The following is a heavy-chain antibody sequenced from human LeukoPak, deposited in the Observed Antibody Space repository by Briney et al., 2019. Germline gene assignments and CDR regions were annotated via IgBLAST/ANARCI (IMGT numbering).Heavy chain of an antibody. J-gene: IGHJ5*02. CDR3: ARVGSNGYYDFWSGYVFDP. CDR1: GGTFSSYA. Sequence: SVKVSCKASGGTFSSYAISWVRQAPGQGLEWMGGIIPIFGTANYAQKFQGRVTVTTDESTSTAYMELSSLRCEDTAVYYCARVGSNGYYDFWSGYVFDPWGQGTLVTVSS. CDR2: IIPIFGTA. V-gene: IGHV1-69*05. D-gene: IGHD3-3*01.